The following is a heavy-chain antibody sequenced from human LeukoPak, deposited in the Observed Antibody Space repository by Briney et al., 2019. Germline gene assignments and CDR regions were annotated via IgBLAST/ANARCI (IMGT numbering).Heavy chain of an antibody. V-gene: IGHV3-23*01. CDR1: GFTFSNYF. J-gene: IGHJ4*02. D-gene: IGHD5-24*01. CDR3: ARWGPRGYNTYYFDY. Sequence: GGSLRLSCAASGFTFSNYFMSWVRQAPGKGLEWVSRIGDSGDGTYYADSVKGRFTISRDNAKNSLYLQMNSLRAEDTAVYYCARWGPRGYNTYYFDYWGQGTLVTVSS. CDR2: IGDSGDGT.